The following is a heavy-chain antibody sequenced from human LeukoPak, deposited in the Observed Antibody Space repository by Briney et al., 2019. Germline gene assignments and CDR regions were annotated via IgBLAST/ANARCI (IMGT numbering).Heavy chain of an antibody. CDR1: GGSISSSNW. D-gene: IGHD1-26*01. Sequence: RPSETLSLTCAVSGGSISSSNWWTWIRQPPGKGLEWIGYVSYSGSTNYNASLNSRVTISVDTSKNQFSLELSSVTAADTAVYYCARGYSGSYHRYWGQGTLVTVSS. V-gene: IGHV4-4*02. CDR3: ARGYSGSYHRY. CDR2: VSYSGST. J-gene: IGHJ4*02.